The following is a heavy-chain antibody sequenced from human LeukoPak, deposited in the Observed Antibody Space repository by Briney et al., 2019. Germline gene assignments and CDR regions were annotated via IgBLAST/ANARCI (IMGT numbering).Heavy chain of an antibody. D-gene: IGHD5-12*01. Sequence: ASVKVSCKASGNTFTGYYMHWVRQAPGQGLEWMGWINPNSGGTNYAQKFQGRVTMTRDTSISTAYMELSRLRSDDTAVYYCARRGYSGYDYFSDYWGQGTLVTVSS. V-gene: IGHV1-2*02. J-gene: IGHJ4*02. CDR2: INPNSGGT. CDR3: ARRGYSGYDYFSDY. CDR1: GNTFTGYY.